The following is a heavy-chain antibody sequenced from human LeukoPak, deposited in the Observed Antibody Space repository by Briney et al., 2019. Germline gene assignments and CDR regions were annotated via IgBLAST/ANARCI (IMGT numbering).Heavy chain of an antibody. CDR2: ICSSSSYT. V-gene: IGHV3-11*06. CDR1: GFTFSDYY. CDR3: ARLDQIWNYYFDY. J-gene: IGHJ4*02. Sequence: PGGSLRLSCAASGFTFSDYYMSWIRQAPGKGLEWVSYICSSSSYTNYADSVKGRFTISRDNAKNSLYLQMNSLRAENTAVYYCARLDQIWNYYFDYWGQGNPVTGSS. D-gene: IGHD1-7*01.